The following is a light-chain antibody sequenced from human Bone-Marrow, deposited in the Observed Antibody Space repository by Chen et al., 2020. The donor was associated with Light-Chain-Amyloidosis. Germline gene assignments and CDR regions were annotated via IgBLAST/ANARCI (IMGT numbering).Light chain of an antibody. V-gene: IGKV1-NL1*01. Sequence: DIQMTQSPSSLSASVGDTVSISCRASQDIARSLAWYQQKPGRAPELLVYDAYALKSGVPSRFSGSGSGTHYILTIPSLQPEDFATYHCQQFYGDQWTFGQGTKVEIK. J-gene: IGKJ1*01. CDR2: DAY. CDR1: QDIARS. CDR3: QQFYGDQWT.